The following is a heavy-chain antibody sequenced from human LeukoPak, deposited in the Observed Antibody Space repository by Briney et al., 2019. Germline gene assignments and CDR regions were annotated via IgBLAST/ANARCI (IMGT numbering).Heavy chain of an antibody. CDR2: IYSGGSI. CDR1: GFTVSSNY. V-gene: IGHV3-53*04. CDR3: ARTESSGWYGD. D-gene: IGHD6-19*01. Sequence: GGSLRLSCAASGFTVSSNYMTWIRQAPGKGPEWVSIIYSGGSIYYADSVKGRFTISRHNSENTLFLQMNNLRAEDTAVYYCARTESSGWYGDWGQGTLVTVSS. J-gene: IGHJ4*02.